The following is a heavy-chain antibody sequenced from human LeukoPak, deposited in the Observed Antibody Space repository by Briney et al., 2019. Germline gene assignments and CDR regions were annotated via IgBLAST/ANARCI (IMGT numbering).Heavy chain of an antibody. CDR2: INTDGSTT. J-gene: IGHJ1*01. Sequence: GGSLRLSCAASGFTFSNYWMHWVRQAPGKGLVWVSRINTDGSTTTYADSVKGRFTISRDNAKNTLYLQMNSLRAEDTAVYYCAKGRVGTNGVLEHWGQGTLVTVSS. V-gene: IGHV3-74*01. CDR3: AKGRVGTNGVLEH. CDR1: GFTFSNYW. D-gene: IGHD1-26*01.